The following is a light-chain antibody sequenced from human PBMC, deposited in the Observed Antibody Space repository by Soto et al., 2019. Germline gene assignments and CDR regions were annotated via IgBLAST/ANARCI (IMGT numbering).Light chain of an antibody. CDR1: QDISGY. CDR3: QKYNNSPIT. J-gene: IGKJ5*01. Sequence: DIQMTQSPSSLSASAGDRVTITCRASQDISGYLAWYQQKPGKAPKLLIYSASTLQSGVPSRFSGSGSGTDFTLTSSILQPEDVATYYWQKYNNSPITFGQGTRLEIK. V-gene: IGKV1-27*01. CDR2: SAS.